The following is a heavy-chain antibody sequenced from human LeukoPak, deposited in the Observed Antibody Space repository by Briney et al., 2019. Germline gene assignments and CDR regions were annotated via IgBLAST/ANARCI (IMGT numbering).Heavy chain of an antibody. V-gene: IGHV4-59*08. CDR1: GGSINNYY. Sequence: SETLFLTCTVSGGSINNYYWSWIRQPPGKGLEWKGDIYYSGSTNYNLSLKSRVTISGDTSKDQFSLKLSSVTAADTAVYYCARQSPYCTDGVCYTGAFDIWGQGTMVTVSS. CDR2: IYYSGST. D-gene: IGHD2-8*01. J-gene: IGHJ3*02. CDR3: ARQSPYCTDGVCYTGAFDI.